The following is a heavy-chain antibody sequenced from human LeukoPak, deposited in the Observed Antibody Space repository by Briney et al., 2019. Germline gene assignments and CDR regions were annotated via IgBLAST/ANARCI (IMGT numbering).Heavy chain of an antibody. CDR2: INPNSGGT. CDR1: GYTFTGYY. J-gene: IGHJ4*02. Sequence: GASVKVSCKASGYTFTGYYMHWVRQAPGQGLEWIGWINPNSGGTNYAQKFQGRVTMTRDTSISTAYMELSRLRSDDTAVYYCARGPQSRYYCDKPPGDYWGQGTLVTVSS. CDR3: ARGPQSRYYCDKPPGDY. V-gene: IGHV1-2*02. D-gene: IGHD3-22*01.